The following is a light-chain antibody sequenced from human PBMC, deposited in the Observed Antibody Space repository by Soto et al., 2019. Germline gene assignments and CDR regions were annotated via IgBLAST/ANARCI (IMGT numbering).Light chain of an antibody. V-gene: IGKV3-20*01. J-gene: IGKJ4*01. CDR3: QQFSSYPLT. Sequence: EFVLTQSPGTLSLSPGERATLSCRASQTVRNNYLAWYQQKPGQAPRLLIYDASSRATGIPGRFSGGGSGTDVTLTISRLEPEDFAVYYCQQFSSYPLTFGGGTKVEIK. CDR2: DAS. CDR1: QTVRNNY.